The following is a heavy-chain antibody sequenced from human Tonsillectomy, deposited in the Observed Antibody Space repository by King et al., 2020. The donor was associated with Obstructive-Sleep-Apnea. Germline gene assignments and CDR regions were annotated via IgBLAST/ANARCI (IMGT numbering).Heavy chain of an antibody. V-gene: IGHV3-9*01. J-gene: IGHJ4*02. D-gene: IGHD3-22*01. CDR1: GFTFDDYA. CDR2: IGWNSGSI. CDR3: TKGYYDTNGYYFDY. Sequence: DVQLVESGGGLVQPGRSLRLSCATSGFTFDDYAMHWVRQAPGKGLEWVSGIGWNSGSIGYADSVKGRFTISRDNAKNFLYLQMNSLRAEDTAFYYCTKGYYDTNGYYFDYWGQGTLVTVSS.